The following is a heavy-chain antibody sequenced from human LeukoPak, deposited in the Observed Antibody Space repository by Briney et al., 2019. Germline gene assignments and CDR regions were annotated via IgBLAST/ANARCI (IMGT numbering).Heavy chain of an antibody. CDR2: IYYTGIT. J-gene: IGHJ4*02. D-gene: IGHD3-22*01. CDR1: GGSISSSSHY. CDR3: ARRPRSYYDSSGYYY. V-gene: IGHV4-39*01. Sequence: SETLSLTCTVSGGSISSSSHYWGWIRQPPGKGLEWIGNIYYTGITYYNPSLKSRVTISVDTSKNQLSLKLDSVTAADTAVYYCARRPRSYYDSSGYYYWGQGTLVTVSS.